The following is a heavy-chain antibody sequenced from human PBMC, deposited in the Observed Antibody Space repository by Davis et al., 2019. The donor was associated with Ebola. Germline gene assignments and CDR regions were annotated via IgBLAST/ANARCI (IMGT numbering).Heavy chain of an antibody. D-gene: IGHD3-22*01. CDR3: ARDGPRIVVAPFDY. J-gene: IGHJ4*02. Sequence: AASVKVSCKASGYTFTSYGISWVRQAPGQGLEWMGWISAYNGSTNYAQKLQGRVTMTTDTSTSTAYMELRSLRSDDTAVYFCARDGPRIVVAPFDYWGQGTLVTVSS. CDR2: ISAYNGST. CDR1: GYTFTSYG. V-gene: IGHV1-18*01.